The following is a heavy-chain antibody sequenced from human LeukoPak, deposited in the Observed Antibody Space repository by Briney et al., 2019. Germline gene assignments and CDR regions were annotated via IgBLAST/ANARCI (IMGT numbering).Heavy chain of an antibody. CDR1: GFTFDDYA. Sequence: GRSLRLSCAASGFTFDDYAMHWVRQAPGKGLEWVSGISWNSGSIGYADSVKGRFTISRDNAKNSLYLQMNSLRAEDTALYYCAKVYGGAFDYWGQGTLVTVSS. D-gene: IGHD4-23*01. J-gene: IGHJ4*02. V-gene: IGHV3-9*01. CDR3: AKVYGGAFDY. CDR2: ISWNSGSI.